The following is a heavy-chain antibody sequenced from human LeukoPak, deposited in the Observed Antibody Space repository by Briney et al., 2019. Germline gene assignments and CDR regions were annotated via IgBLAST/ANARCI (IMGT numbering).Heavy chain of an antibody. CDR3: ASTYDSSGYYGY. V-gene: IGHV4-34*01. CDR2: INHSGST. Sequence: SETLSLTCAVYGGSFSGYYWSWLRQPPGKGLEWIGEINHSGSTNYNPSLKSRVTISVDTSKNQFSLKLSSVTAAATAVYYCASTYDSSGYYGYWGQGTLVTVSS. D-gene: IGHD3-22*01. CDR1: GGSFSGYY. J-gene: IGHJ4*02.